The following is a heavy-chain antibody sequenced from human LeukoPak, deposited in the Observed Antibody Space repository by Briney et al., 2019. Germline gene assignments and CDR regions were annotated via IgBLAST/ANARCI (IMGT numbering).Heavy chain of an antibody. V-gene: IGHV6-1*01. CDR1: GDSVSSNSAT. J-gene: IGHJ1*01. Sequence: SQTLSLTCAVSGDSVSSNSATWNWIRQSPSRGLEWLGRTYYRSKWYKYYAVSVKGRITINPDTSKNQFSLQLNSMTPEDTAVYYCARGPSYFQHWGQGTLVTVSS. CDR3: ARGPSYFQH. CDR2: TYYRSKWYK.